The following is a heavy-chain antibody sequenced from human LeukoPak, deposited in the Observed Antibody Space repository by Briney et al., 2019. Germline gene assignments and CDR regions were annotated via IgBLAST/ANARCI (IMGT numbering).Heavy chain of an antibody. V-gene: IGHV4-59*08. CDR1: GGSITNYY. Sequence: SETLSLTCTVSGGSITNYYWSWIRQPPGKGLECIGYIYYTGSTNYNPSLESRVTISVDTSKNQFSLKLRSVTAADAAMYYCARSFYENDAFDIWGQGTMVSVSS. CDR3: ARSFYENDAFDI. D-gene: IGHD5/OR15-5a*01. CDR2: IYYTGST. J-gene: IGHJ3*02.